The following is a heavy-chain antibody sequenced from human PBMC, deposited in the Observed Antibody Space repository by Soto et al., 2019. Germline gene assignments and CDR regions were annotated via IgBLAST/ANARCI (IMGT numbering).Heavy chain of an antibody. CDR3: ARGVVVPAAMMRDFDY. CDR1: GGSISSSNW. Sequence: SETLSLTCAVSGGSISSSNWWSWVRQPPGKGLEWIGEIYHSGSTNYNPSLKSRVTISVDKSKNQFSLKLSSVTAADTAVYYCARGVVVPAAMMRDFDYWGQGTLVTVSS. J-gene: IGHJ4*02. V-gene: IGHV4-4*02. D-gene: IGHD2-2*01. CDR2: IYHSGST.